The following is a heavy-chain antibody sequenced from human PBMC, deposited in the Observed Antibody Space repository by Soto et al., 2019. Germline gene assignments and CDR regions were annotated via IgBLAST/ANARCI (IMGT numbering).Heavy chain of an antibody. V-gene: IGHV3-21*01. CDR3: AREGGSMVRGVMLFSFEGPPYYYGMDV. Sequence: EVQLVESGGGLVKPGGSLRLSCAASGFTFSSYSMNWVRQAPGKGLEWVSSISSSSSYIYYADSVKGRFTISRDNAKNSLYLQMNSLRAEDTAVYYCAREGGSMVRGVMLFSFEGPPYYYGMDVWGQGTTVTVSS. J-gene: IGHJ6*02. D-gene: IGHD3-10*01. CDR2: ISSSSSYI. CDR1: GFTFSSYS.